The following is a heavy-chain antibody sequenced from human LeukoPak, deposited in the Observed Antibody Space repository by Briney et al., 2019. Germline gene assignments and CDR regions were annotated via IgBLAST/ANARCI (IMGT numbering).Heavy chain of an antibody. J-gene: IGHJ4*02. Sequence: SQTLSLTCTVSGGSISSGSYYWSWIRQPAGKGLEWIGRIYTSGSTNYNPSLKSRVTISVDTSKNQFSLKLSSVTAADTAVYYCARDFRGGYDFWSGYYTPYYFDYWGQGTLVTVSP. CDR1: GGSISSGSYY. CDR3: ARDFRGGYDFWSGYYTPYYFDY. V-gene: IGHV4-61*02. D-gene: IGHD3-3*01. CDR2: IYTSGST.